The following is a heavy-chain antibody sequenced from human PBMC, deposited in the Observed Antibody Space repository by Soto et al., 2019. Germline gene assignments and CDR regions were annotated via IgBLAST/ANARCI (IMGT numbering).Heavy chain of an antibody. J-gene: IGHJ4*02. V-gene: IGHV3-53*01. CDR2: IYSGGST. Sequence: GSLRLSCAVSGLTVLRTQISCVRHSAMKWLQWVSVIYSGGSTYYANAVKGRFTISRDISENTVYLELDKLTVDDTAVYYCARAREPEYSSSIFFDYWGRGTLVTVSS. CDR3: ARAREPEYSSSIFFDY. CDR1: GLTVLRTQ. D-gene: IGHD6-6*01.